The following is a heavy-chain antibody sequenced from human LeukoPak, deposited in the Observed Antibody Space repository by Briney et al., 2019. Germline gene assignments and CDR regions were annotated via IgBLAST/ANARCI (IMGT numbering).Heavy chain of an antibody. V-gene: IGHV3-23*01. CDR1: GFTFSSYA. Sequence: PGGSLRLSCAASGFTFSSYAMSWVRPAPGKGLEWVSAISGSGGSTYYADSVKGRFTISRDNSKNTLYLQMNSLRAEDTAVYYCAKDKGSSSWLLDYWGQGTLVTVSS. CDR3: AKDKGSSSWLLDY. CDR2: ISGSGGST. J-gene: IGHJ4*02. D-gene: IGHD6-13*01.